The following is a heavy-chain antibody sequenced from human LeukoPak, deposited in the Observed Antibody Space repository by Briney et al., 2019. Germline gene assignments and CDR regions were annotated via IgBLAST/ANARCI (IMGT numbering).Heavy chain of an antibody. J-gene: IGHJ4*02. CDR3: ASVDSSGWSYEHDY. V-gene: IGHV4-4*02. Sequence: PSGTLSLTCAVSGGSISSNNWWSWVRQPPGRGLEWIGEIYHSGNTKYNPSLKSRVTISVDKSNNQFSLKLTSVTAADTAVYFCASVDSSGWSYEHDYWGQGTQVTVSS. CDR2: IYHSGNT. D-gene: IGHD6-19*01. CDR1: GGSISSNNW.